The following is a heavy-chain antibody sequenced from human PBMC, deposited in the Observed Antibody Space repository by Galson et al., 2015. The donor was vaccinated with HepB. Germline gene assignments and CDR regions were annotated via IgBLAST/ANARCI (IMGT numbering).Heavy chain of an antibody. V-gene: IGHV3-48*04. CDR2: ISSSRSTI. Sequence: SLRLSCAASGFTFSSHNMNWVRQAPGKGLEWVSYISSSRSTIYYADSVKGRFTISRDNAENSLYLQMNSLRAEDTAVYYCARVGSPPYYYYGMDVWGQGTTVTVSS. CDR1: GFTFSSHN. CDR3: ARVGSPPYYYYGMDV. D-gene: IGHD3-10*01. J-gene: IGHJ6*02.